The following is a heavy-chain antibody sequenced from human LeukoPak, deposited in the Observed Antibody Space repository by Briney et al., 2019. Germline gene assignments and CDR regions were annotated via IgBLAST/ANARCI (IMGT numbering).Heavy chain of an antibody. Sequence: PSETLSLTCIVSGDSIRSYYWNWIRQAPGKALEWIGHIHNNGDIAYNFSLKSRVTISIDTSKNQFSLKLSSVAAADTAVYYCGRWGYFDSGNYFVVDYWGQGTVVTVSS. CDR3: GRWGYFDSGNYFVVDY. D-gene: IGHD3-22*01. V-gene: IGHV4-59*01. CDR1: GDSIRSYY. CDR2: IHNNGDI. J-gene: IGHJ4*02.